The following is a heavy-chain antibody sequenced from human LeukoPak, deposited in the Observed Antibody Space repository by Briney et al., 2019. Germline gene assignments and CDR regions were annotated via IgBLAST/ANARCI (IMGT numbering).Heavy chain of an antibody. CDR2: ISAYNGNT. D-gene: IGHD2-15*01. J-gene: IGHJ4*02. Sequence: ASVKVSCKASGYTFNSYGISWVRQAPGQGLEWMGWISAYNGNTNYAQKLQGRVTMTTDTSTSTAYMELRSLRSDDTAVYYCARLIVAAMRFDYWGQGTLVTVSS. CDR1: GYTFNSYG. CDR3: ARLIVAAMRFDY. V-gene: IGHV1-18*04.